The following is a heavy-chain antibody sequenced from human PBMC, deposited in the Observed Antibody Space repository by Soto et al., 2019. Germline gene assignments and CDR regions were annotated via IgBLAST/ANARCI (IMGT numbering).Heavy chain of an antibody. CDR3: ARGGIAPAIRVLNWFDP. Sequence: ASVKVSCKASGYTLNNYVVTWVRQAPGQGLEWMGWISAYNGNTNYAQKLQGRITMTTDTSTSTAHMELRSLRSDDTAVYYCARGGIAPAIRVLNWFDPWGQGTLVTVSS. CDR2: ISAYNGNT. V-gene: IGHV1-18*01. CDR1: GYTLNNYV. D-gene: IGHD2-21*02. J-gene: IGHJ5*02.